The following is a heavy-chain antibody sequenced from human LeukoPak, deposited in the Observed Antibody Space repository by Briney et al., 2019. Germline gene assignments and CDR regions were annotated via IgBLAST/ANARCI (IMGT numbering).Heavy chain of an antibody. CDR2: IYSGGST. J-gene: IGHJ4*02. Sequence: GGSLRLSCAASGFTVSSNYMSWVRQAPGKGLEWVSVIYSGGSTYYADSVKGRFTISRDNPKNTLYLQMNSLRAEDTAVYYCARVKGGSYFDYWGQGTLVTVSS. V-gene: IGHV3-66*01. CDR1: GFTVSSNY. D-gene: IGHD1-26*01. CDR3: ARVKGGSYFDY.